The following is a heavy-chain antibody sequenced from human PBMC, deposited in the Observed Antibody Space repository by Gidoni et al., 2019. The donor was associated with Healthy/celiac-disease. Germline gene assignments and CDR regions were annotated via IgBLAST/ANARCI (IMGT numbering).Heavy chain of an antibody. CDR1: GCSISSSSYY. Sequence: QLQLQESGPGRVNPSETRSLTCTVSGCSISSSSYYRGWIRQPPGEGLGWIGSIYYSGRTYYNPSLKSRVTISVDTSKNQFSLKLSSVTAADTAVYYCARDPGYRVIWGQGTLVTVSS. CDR3: ARDPGYRVI. V-gene: IGHV4-39*07. J-gene: IGHJ4*02. CDR2: IYYSGRT. D-gene: IGHD2-21*01.